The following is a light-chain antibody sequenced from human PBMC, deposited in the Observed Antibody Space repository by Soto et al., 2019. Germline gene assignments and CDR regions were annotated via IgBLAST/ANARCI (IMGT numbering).Light chain of an antibody. CDR3: QQYGSSPWT. CDR2: GAS. V-gene: IGKV3-20*01. CDR1: QSVSSN. Sequence: EKVMTQSPATLSVSPGERATLSCRASQSVSSNLAWYQQKPGQAPRLLIYGASYRAAGIPDRFSGSGSGTDFTLTISRLEPEDFALYYCQQYGSSPWTFGQGTKVDIK. J-gene: IGKJ1*01.